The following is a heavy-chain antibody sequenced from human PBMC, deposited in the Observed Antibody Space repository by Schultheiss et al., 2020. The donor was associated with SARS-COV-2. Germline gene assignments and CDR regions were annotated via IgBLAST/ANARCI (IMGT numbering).Heavy chain of an antibody. D-gene: IGHD3-22*01. Sequence: SETLSLTCTVSGDSISSNNYYWAWIRQPPGQGLEWIGSIFHIGSTYYNPSLKSRLTISIDTSKNHFSLKLTSVTAADTAVYYCGRIVLARHWFDPWGQGTLVTVSS. CDR1: GDSISSNNYY. V-gene: IGHV4-39*02. CDR2: IFHIGST. CDR3: GRIVLARHWFDP. J-gene: IGHJ5*02.